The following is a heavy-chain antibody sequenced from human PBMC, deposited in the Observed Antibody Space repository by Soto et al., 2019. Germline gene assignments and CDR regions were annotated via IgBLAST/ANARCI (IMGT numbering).Heavy chain of an antibody. V-gene: IGHV1-2*04. CDR2: INPNSGGT. CDR1: GYTFTGYY. J-gene: IGHJ4*02. Sequence: GDSVKVSCKASGYTFTGYYMHWVRQAPGQGLEWMGWINPNSGGTNYAQKFQGWVTMTRDTSASTAYMELSSLRSEDTAVYYCARTRGYSGYRYLYFDYWGQGTLVTVSS. D-gene: IGHD5-12*01. CDR3: ARTRGYSGYRYLYFDY.